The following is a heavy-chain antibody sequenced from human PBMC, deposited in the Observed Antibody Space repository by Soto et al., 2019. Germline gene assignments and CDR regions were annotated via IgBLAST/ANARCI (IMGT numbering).Heavy chain of an antibody. J-gene: IGHJ4*02. V-gene: IGHV4-34*01. CDR1: GGSFSGYY. CDR3: ATYDSSGLVF. D-gene: IGHD3-22*01. CDR2: INHIGST. Sequence: SETLSLTCAVYGGSFSGYYWSWIRQPPGKGLEWIGEINHIGSTNYNPSLERRLTISIDTSTKQFSLRLTSVTAADTAVYYCATYDSSGLVFWGQGTLVIVSS.